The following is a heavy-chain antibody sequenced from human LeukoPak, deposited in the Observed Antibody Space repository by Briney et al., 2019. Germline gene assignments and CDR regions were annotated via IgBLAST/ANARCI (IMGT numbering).Heavy chain of an antibody. CDR2: IYYSGST. D-gene: IGHD4-17*01. CDR3: ARKWYGAIDAFDI. CDR1: GGSISSSSYY. Sequence: SETLSLTCSVSGGSISSSSYYWGWIRQPPGKGLEWIGSIYYSGSTYYNPSLKSRLTISVDTSKNQFSLKLSSVTAADTAVYYCARKWYGAIDAFDIWGQGTMVTVSS. J-gene: IGHJ3*02. V-gene: IGHV4-39*01.